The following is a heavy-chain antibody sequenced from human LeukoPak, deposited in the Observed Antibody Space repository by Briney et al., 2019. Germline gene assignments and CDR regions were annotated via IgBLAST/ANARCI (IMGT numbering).Heavy chain of an antibody. D-gene: IGHD4-17*01. CDR1: GFTFSSHW. CDR2: IKQGGGER. J-gene: IGHJ4*02. V-gene: IGHV3-7*03. CDR3: ARGPNYGSRTDYLDY. Sequence: PGGSLRLSCAASGFTFSSHWMNWVRQAPGKGLEWVANIKQGGGERNYVDSVKGRFTVSRDDAKSSLYLQMNSLRAEDTAIYYCARGPNYGSRTDYLDYWGREPWSPSPQ.